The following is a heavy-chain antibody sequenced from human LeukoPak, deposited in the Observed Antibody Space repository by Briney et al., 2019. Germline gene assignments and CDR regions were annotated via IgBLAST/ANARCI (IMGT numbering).Heavy chain of an antibody. CDR2: IKEDGSRE. V-gene: IGHV3-7*01. CDR3: ARDSPGYGAYVS. CDR1: GFTFSTYW. J-gene: IGHJ1*01. D-gene: IGHD5-12*01. Sequence: GGSLRLSCAASGFTFSTYWITWVRQAPGKGLEWVANIKEDGSREYYVDSVKGRFTISRDNAKNSLYLQMDSLTAEDTAVYYFARDSPGYGAYVSWGQRTLVSVSS.